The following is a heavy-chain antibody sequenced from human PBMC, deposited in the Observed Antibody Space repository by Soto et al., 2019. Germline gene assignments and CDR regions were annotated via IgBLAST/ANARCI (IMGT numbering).Heavy chain of an antibody. D-gene: IGHD2-15*01. Sequence: GGSLRLSCAASGFTFSNAWMSWVRQAPGKGLEWVSSISSKSSYIYYADSVKGRFTISRDNAKNSLYLQMNSLRAEDTAVYYCARIRLGYDAFDIWGQGTMVTVSS. CDR1: GFTFSNAW. CDR2: ISSKSSYI. CDR3: ARIRLGYDAFDI. V-gene: IGHV3-21*01. J-gene: IGHJ3*02.